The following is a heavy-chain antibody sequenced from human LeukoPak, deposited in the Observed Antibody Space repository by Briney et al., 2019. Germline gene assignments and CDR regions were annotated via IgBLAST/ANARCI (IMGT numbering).Heavy chain of an antibody. V-gene: IGHV3-7*01. CDR1: GGSVRTYF. D-gene: IGHD2-15*01. Sequence: PSETLSLTCTVSGGSVRTYFWSWVRQAPGKGLEWVANIKQDGSEKYYVDSVKGRFTISRDNARNSLYLQMNSLRAEDTAVYYCARVASGHGAFDIWGQGTMVTVSS. CDR2: IKQDGSEK. J-gene: IGHJ3*02. CDR3: ARVASGHGAFDI.